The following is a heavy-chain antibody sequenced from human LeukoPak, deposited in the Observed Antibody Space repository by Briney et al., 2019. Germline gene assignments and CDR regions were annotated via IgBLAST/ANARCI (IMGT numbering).Heavy chain of an antibody. Sequence: TGGSLRLSCAASGFTFSDYYMSWIRKAPGKGLEWVSYISSSGSTIYYADSVKGRFTISRDNSKNTLYLQMNSLRAEDTAVYYCAKGGYGGYGDYVHDYWGQGTLVTVSS. CDR2: ISSSGSTI. J-gene: IGHJ4*02. D-gene: IGHD4-17*01. CDR1: GFTFSDYY. CDR3: AKGGYGGYGDYVHDY. V-gene: IGHV3-11*04.